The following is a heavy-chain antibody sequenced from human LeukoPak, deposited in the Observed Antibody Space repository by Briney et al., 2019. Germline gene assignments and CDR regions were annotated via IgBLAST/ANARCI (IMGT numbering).Heavy chain of an antibody. CDR1: GYSFTSYW. J-gene: IGHJ4*02. CDR2: TYPGGSDT. CDR3: ARLYCSGSTCYMGVDY. D-gene: IGHD2-15*01. V-gene: IGHV5-51*01. Sequence: GESLKISCKGSGYSFTSYWIAWVRQMPGKGLGWMGITYPGGSDTRYSPSFQGQVTISVDKSINTAYLQWSSLTASDTAMYYCARLYCSGSTCYMGVDYWGQGTLVTVSS.